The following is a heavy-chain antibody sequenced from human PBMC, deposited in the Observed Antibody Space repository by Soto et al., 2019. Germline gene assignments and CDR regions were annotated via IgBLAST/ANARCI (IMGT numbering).Heavy chain of an antibody. D-gene: IGHD2-15*01. J-gene: IGHJ5*02. CDR3: ARDLHYGGSLAWFDP. Sequence: PSETLSLTCSVSGASISSYYWSWIRQPPGKGLEWNGYIYYSGGTTYNPSLKNRVTISLDTSKNLFSLKVTSVTAADTAVYYCARDLHYGGSLAWFDPWGQGTPVTVPQ. CDR2: IYYSGGT. V-gene: IGHV4-59*01. CDR1: GASISSYY.